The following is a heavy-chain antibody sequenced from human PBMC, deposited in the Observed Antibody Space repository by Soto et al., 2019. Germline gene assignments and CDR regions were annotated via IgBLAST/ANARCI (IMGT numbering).Heavy chain of an antibody. CDR3: ARDPGGCTGGSCYSWYFDY. J-gene: IGHJ4*02. D-gene: IGHD2-15*01. V-gene: IGHV3-48*01. CDR2: ISSSSSII. CDR1: GFTFSSYS. Sequence: GGSLRLSCAASGFTFSSYSMNWVRQAPGKGLEWVSYISSSSSIIYYADSVKGRFIISRDNARNSLYLQMNSVRAEDTAVYFCARDPGGCTGGSCYSWYFDYWGEGTLVTVSS.